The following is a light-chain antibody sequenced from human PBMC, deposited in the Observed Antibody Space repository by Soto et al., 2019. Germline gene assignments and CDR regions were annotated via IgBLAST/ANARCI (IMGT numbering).Light chain of an antibody. J-gene: IGKJ5*01. V-gene: IGKV2-28*01. CDR2: MDS. Sequence: DIVMTQSPLSLPVTPGEPASISCRSSESLLYSNGYNYVDWCLQKPGQSPQLLIYMDSNRPSGVSDRFSGSGSGTEFTLKISRVEAEDVGVYYCMQALQTPITFGQGTRLEIK. CDR1: ESLLYSNGYNY. CDR3: MQALQTPIT.